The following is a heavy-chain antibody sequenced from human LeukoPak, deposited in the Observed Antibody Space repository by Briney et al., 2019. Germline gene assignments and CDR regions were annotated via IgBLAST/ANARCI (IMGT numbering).Heavy chain of an antibody. CDR1: RFTFSNAW. CDR3: TTLSGGDGY. Sequence: GSLRLSCAASRFTFSNAWMSWVRQAPGKGLEWVGRIKSKTDGGTADYAAPVKGRFTISRDDSKNTLSLQMNSLKIEDTAVYYCTTLSGGDGYWGQGTLVTVSS. J-gene: IGHJ4*02. V-gene: IGHV3-15*01. D-gene: IGHD2-21*02. CDR2: IKSKTDGGTA.